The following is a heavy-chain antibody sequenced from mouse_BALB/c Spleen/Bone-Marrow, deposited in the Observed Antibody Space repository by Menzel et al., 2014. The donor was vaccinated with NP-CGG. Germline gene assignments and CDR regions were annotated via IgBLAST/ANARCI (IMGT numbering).Heavy chain of an antibody. Sequence: QVQLKESGPGLVAPSQRLSITCTVSGFSLSNYGVHWVRQPPGKGLEWLGVIWAGGSTNCNSALMSRLSINKDNSKSQVFLKMNSLQPDDTAMYYCARYYGSSDSWFAYWGQGTLVTVSA. J-gene: IGHJ3*01. D-gene: IGHD1-1*01. V-gene: IGHV2-9*02. CDR3: ARYYGSSDSWFAY. CDR2: IWAGGST. CDR1: GFSLSNYG.